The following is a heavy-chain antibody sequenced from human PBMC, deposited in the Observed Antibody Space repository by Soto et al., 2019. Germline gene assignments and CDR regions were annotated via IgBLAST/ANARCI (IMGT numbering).Heavy chain of an antibody. CDR2: IYYSGST. Sequence: QVQLQESGPGLVKPSETLSLTCTVSGGSINSYFWSWIRQPPGKGLEWIGYIYYSGSTNYNPSLKSRITISIDTSKNQFSLQLSSVTAADKAGYYCARAGTVTTLRFAEFWGQGTTVTVSS. CDR1: GGSINSYF. D-gene: IGHD4-17*01. V-gene: IGHV4-59*01. J-gene: IGHJ6*02. CDR3: ARAGTVTTLRFAEF.